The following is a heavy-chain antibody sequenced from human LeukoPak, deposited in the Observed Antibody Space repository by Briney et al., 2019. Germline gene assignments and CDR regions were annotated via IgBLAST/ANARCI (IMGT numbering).Heavy chain of an antibody. Sequence: ASVKVSCKASGGTFSSYAISWVRQAPGQGLEWMGGIIPIFGTANYAQKFQGRVTITTDESTSTAYMELSSLRSEDTAVYYCARGVVVVAATWLDYWGQGTLVTVSS. V-gene: IGHV1-69*05. CDR3: ARGVVVVAATWLDY. CDR2: IIPIFGTA. D-gene: IGHD2-15*01. CDR1: GGTFSSYA. J-gene: IGHJ4*02.